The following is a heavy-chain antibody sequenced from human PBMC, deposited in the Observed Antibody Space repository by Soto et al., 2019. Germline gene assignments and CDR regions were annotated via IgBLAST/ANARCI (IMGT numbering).Heavy chain of an antibody. CDR2: INAGNGNT. J-gene: IGHJ3*02. CDR3: ATAIADDAFDI. D-gene: IGHD2-2*01. CDR1: GYTFTRYA. V-gene: IGHV1-3*01. Sequence: GASVKVSCKASGYTFTRYAMHWVRQAPGQRLEWMGWINAGNGNTKYSQKFQGRVTITRDTSASTAYMELSSLRSEDTAVYYCATAIADDAFDIWGRGTMVTVSS.